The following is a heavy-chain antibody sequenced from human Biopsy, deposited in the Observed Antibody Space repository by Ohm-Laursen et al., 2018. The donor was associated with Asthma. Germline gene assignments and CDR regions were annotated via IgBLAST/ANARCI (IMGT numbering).Heavy chain of an antibody. J-gene: IGHJ6*02. V-gene: IGHV4-31*03. Sequence: SQTLSLTCSVSGYSISNGGYYWTWVRQRPGKGLEWIGNIYQRGNTKYNPSLKSRLSFSVVTSTNQFSLKLSSVTAADTAIYFCARDYYDFWNRSVYTYFGMDVWGRGTTVAVSS. D-gene: IGHD3-3*01. CDR1: GYSISNGGYY. CDR2: IYQRGNT. CDR3: ARDYYDFWNRSVYTYFGMDV.